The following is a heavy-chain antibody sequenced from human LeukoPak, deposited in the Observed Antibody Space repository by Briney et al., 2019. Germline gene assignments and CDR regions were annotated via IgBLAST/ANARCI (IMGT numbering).Heavy chain of an antibody. CDR1: GFTFSSYW. V-gene: IGHV3-23*01. Sequence: GGSLRLSCAASGFTFSSYWTHWVRQAPGKGPVWVSAISGSGGSTYYADSVKGRFTISRDNSKNTLYLQMNSLRAEDTAVYYCAKDPSIAAAGIDGFLDYWGQGTLVTVSP. CDR3: AKDPSIAAAGIDGFLDY. J-gene: IGHJ4*02. D-gene: IGHD6-13*01. CDR2: ISGSGGST.